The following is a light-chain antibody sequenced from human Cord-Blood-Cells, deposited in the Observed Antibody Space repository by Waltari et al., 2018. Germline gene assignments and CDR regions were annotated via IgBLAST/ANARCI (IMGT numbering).Light chain of an antibody. J-gene: IGLJ2*01. CDR1: SSDVGSYNL. CDR3: CSYAGSSTLV. CDR2: EGS. V-gene: IGLV2-23*01. Sequence: QSALTQPASVSGSPGQSITISCTGTSSDVGSYNLVSWYQQTPGKAPKLMIYEGSKRRSGVSHRFAASKSGNTASLTISGLQAEDEADYYCCSYAGSSTLVFGGGTKLTVL.